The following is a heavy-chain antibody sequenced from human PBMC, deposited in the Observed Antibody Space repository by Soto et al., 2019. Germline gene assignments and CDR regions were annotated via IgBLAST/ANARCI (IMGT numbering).Heavy chain of an antibody. V-gene: IGHV4-61*01. CDR2: IYYNGGT. Sequence: KTSETLSLTCTVSGDSVNSENSYWNWIRQAPGKGPEWIGYIYYNGGTNYNPSLKSRATILLDTSTNQFSLTLTSVTAADTAVYYCAGDGGQGRGVIGHYWGRGILVTVSS. J-gene: IGHJ4*02. D-gene: IGHD3-16*02. CDR3: AGDGGQGRGVIGHY. CDR1: GDSVNSENSY.